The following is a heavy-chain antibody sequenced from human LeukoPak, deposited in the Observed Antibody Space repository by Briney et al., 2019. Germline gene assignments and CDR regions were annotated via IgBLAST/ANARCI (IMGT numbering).Heavy chain of an antibody. J-gene: IGHJ4*02. D-gene: IGHD3-3*01. V-gene: IGHV3-21*01. Sequence: PGGSLRLSCAASGFTFSSYSMNWVRQAPGKGLEWVSSISSSSSYIYYADSVKGRFTISRDNAKNSPYLQMNSLRAEDTAVYYCARGSRVLRFLEWFPYYFDYWGQGTLVTVSS. CDR3: ARGSRVLRFLEWFPYYFDY. CDR1: GFTFSSYS. CDR2: ISSSSSYI.